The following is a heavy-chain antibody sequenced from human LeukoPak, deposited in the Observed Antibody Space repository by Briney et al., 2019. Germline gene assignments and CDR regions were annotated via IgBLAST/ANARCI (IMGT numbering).Heavy chain of an antibody. Sequence: SETLSLTCAVSGGSISNENWWGWVRQPPGKGLEWIGEIYHSGSTNYIPSLKSRVTISVDKSKNQFSLKLTSVTAADMAVYYCARDFSYYYDSSGYYAFDIWGQGTMVTVSS. CDR2: IYHSGST. J-gene: IGHJ3*02. CDR1: GGSISNENW. CDR3: ARDFSYYYDSSGYYAFDI. D-gene: IGHD3-22*01. V-gene: IGHV4-4*02.